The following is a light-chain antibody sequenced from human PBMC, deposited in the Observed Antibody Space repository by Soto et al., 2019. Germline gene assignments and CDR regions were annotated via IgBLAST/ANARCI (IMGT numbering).Light chain of an antibody. Sequence: DIQMTQSPSTLSAHVGDRVTITCRASQSITNWVAWYQQKPGKAPKLLIYDASNLESGVPSRFSGGGSGTDFTLTVSSLQPDDFATYYCQQYSNYSPTFGQGTKVEV. V-gene: IGKV1-5*01. J-gene: IGKJ1*01. CDR3: QQYSNYSPT. CDR2: DAS. CDR1: QSITNW.